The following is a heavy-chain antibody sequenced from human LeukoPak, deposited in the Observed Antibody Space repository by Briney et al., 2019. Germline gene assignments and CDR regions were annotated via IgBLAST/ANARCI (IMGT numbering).Heavy chain of an antibody. D-gene: IGHD4-11*01. CDR1: GFTFSSYA. CDR3: ARDLQGGGWFDP. Sequence: PGRSLRLSCAASGFTFSSYAMHWVRQAPGKGLEWVAVISYDGSNKYYADSVKGRFTISRDNSKNTLYLQMNSLRAEDTAVYYCARDLQGGGWFDPWGQGTLVTVSS. CDR2: ISYDGSNK. V-gene: IGHV3-30*01. J-gene: IGHJ5*02.